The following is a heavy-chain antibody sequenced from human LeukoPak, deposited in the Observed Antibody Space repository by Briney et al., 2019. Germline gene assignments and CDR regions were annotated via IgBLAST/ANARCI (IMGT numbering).Heavy chain of an antibody. CDR3: ARVQGSAYDILTGYYNSPGYFDY. Sequence: GGSLRLSCAASKFTFSSYWMHWVRQAPGKGLVWVSRINPDGSTTNYADSVKGRFTISRDNAKNTVYLQMNSLRAEDTAVYYCARVQGSAYDILTGYYNSPGYFDYWGQGTLVTVSS. J-gene: IGHJ4*02. D-gene: IGHD3-9*01. CDR1: KFTFSSYW. V-gene: IGHV3-74*01. CDR2: INPDGSTT.